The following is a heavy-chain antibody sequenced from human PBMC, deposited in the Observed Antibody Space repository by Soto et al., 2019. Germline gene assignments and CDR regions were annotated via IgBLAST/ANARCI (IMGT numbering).Heavy chain of an antibody. CDR1: GFSLTIGRMG. J-gene: IGHJ6*02. V-gene: IGHV2-26*01. CDR2: FFSDAER. Sequence: SGPTLVNPTETLTLTCSVSGFSLTIGRMGVSWIRHPPGKALEWLAHFFSDAERSYSTSMQSRLNMYKDSSGSQVVLTMTNMAPADTATYYCARMDGDYNYYGLDVWGHGIAVTVSS. D-gene: IGHD4-17*01. CDR3: ARMDGDYNYYGLDV.